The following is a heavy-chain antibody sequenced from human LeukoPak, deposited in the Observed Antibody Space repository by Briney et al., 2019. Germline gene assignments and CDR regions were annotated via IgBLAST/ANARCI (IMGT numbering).Heavy chain of an antibody. CDR2: VYYSGST. V-gene: IGHV4-39*01. CDR3: ARFDTSGYYLGVLVY. D-gene: IGHD3-22*01. Sequence: SETLSLTCTVSGGSISSSSYYWGWIRQPPGKGLEWIGSVYYSGSTYYNPSLKSRVTISGDTSKNQFSLKLSSVTAADTAVYYCARFDTSGYYLGVLVYWGQGILVTVSS. J-gene: IGHJ4*02. CDR1: GGSISSSSYY.